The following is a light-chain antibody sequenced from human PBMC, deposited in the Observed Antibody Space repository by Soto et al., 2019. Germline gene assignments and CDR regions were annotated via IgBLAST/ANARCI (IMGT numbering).Light chain of an antibody. V-gene: IGLV1-44*01. J-gene: IGLJ1*01. CDR3: AAWDDSLNTYV. CDR2: INN. CDR1: SSNIGIKA. Sequence: QSVLTQPPSASGTPGQRVTFSCSGSSSNIGIKAVNWYQHLPGAAPKLLIYINNQRPSGVPDRFSGSKSGTSASLAVSGLQPEDEADYYCAAWDDSLNTYVLGTGTKVTVL.